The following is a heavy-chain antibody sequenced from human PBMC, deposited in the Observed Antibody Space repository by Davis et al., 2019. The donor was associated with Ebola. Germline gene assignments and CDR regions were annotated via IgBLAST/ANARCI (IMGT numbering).Heavy chain of an antibody. Sequence: AASVKVSCKTSGYIFRNYGINWVRQAPGQGLEWMGWISTHNGNTNYAQKFQDRVTMTTDTSTNTAHMELRSLRSDDTAVYYCTRTYYYDNSGYGTAYWGQGTLVTVSS. J-gene: IGHJ4*02. CDR3: TRTYYYDNSGYGTAY. CDR2: ISTHNGNT. CDR1: GYIFRNYG. V-gene: IGHV1-18*01. D-gene: IGHD3-22*01.